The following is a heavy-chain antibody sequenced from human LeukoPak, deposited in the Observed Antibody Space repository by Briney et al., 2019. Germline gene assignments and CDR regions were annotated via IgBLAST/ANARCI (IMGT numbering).Heavy chain of an antibody. J-gene: IGHJ6*02. CDR1: GFTFSSYW. D-gene: IGHD2-2*01. V-gene: IGHV3-7*01. Sequence: PGGSLRLSCAASGFTFSSYWMSWVRQAPGKGLEWVANIKQDGSEKYYVDSVKGRFTISRDNAKNSLYLQMNSLRAEDTAVYYCARERRSTLRYYYYGMDVWGQGTTVTVSS. CDR2: IKQDGSEK. CDR3: ARERRSTLRYYYYGMDV.